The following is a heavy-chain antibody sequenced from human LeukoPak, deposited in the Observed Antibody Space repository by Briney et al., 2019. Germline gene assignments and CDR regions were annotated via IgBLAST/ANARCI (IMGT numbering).Heavy chain of an antibody. CDR3: AKDLAKAGYGDYYFDY. D-gene: IGHD4-17*01. V-gene: IGHV3-23*01. CDR2: ISGSGGST. CDR1: GFTFSSYA. Sequence: GGSLRLSCAASGFTFSSYAMSWVRHAPGKGLELVSGISGSGGSTYYADSVKGRFTISRDNSKNTLYLQMNSLRAEDTAVYYCAKDLAKAGYGDYYFDYWGQGTLVTVSS. J-gene: IGHJ4*02.